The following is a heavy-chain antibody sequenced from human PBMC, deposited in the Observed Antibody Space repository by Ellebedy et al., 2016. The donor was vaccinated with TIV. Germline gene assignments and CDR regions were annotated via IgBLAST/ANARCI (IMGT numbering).Heavy chain of an antibody. J-gene: IGHJ4*02. D-gene: IGHD4-17*01. V-gene: IGHV1-2*02. Sequence: ASVKVSCXTSGYTFSAYYIHWVRQDPGQGFEWMGWINPNSGGTNYAQKFQGRVTMTRDTSISTAYMELSRLRSDDTAVYYCARVTTVSALGFDYWGQGTLVTVSP. CDR1: GYTFSAYY. CDR2: INPNSGGT. CDR3: ARVTTVSALGFDY.